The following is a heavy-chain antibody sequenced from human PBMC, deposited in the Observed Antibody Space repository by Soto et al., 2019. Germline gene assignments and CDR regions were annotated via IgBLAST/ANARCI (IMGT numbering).Heavy chain of an antibody. CDR2: IWYDGSNK. CDR3: ARSYDFWSGYPPVDP. V-gene: IGHV3-33*01. D-gene: IGHD3-3*01. CDR1: GFTFSSYG. Sequence: GGSLRLSCAASGFTFSSYGMHWVRQAPGKGLEWVAVIWYDGSNKYYADSVKGRFTISRDNSKNTLYLQMNSLRAEDTAVYYCARSYDFWSGYPPVDPWGQGTLVTVSS. J-gene: IGHJ5*02.